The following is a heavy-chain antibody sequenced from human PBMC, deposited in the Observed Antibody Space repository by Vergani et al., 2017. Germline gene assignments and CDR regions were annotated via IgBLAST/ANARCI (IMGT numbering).Heavy chain of an antibody. D-gene: IGHD3-16*01. CDR1: GYTFTGYY. Sequence: QVQLVQSGAEVKKPGASVKVSCKASGYTFTGYYMHWVRQAPGQGLEWMGWINPNSGGTNYAQKFQGRVTMTRKTSSSTAYMELSRLRSGDTAVYYCSRMQALGPGGYYFDYWGQGTLVTVSS. CDR3: SRMQALGPGGYYFDY. J-gene: IGHJ4*02. CDR2: INPNSGGT. V-gene: IGHV1-2*02.